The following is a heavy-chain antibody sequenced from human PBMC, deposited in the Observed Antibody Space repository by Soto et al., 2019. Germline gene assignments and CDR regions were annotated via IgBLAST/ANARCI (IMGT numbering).Heavy chain of an antibody. CDR3: AREGSGYNF. J-gene: IGHJ4*02. Sequence: SVKVSCKASGYTFTSYDINWVRQATGQGLEWMGGIVPVFGRPNYAQRFRGRLTITADESTSTGYMELISLRSDDTAVYYCAREGSGYNFWGQGTQVTVSS. V-gene: IGHV1-69*13. CDR2: IVPVFGRP. D-gene: IGHD5-12*01. CDR1: GYTFTSYD.